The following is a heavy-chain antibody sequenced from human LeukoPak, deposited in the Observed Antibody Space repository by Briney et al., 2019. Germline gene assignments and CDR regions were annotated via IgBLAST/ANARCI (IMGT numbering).Heavy chain of an antibody. V-gene: IGHV3-53*01. CDR2: IYSGGST. CDR3: ARHSSPFDAFDI. Sequence: GGSLRLSYAASGFTVSSNYMSWVRQAPGKGLEWVSVIYSGGSTYYADSVKGRFTISRDNSKNTLYLQMNSLRAEDTAVYYCARHSSPFDAFDIWGQGTMVTVSS. D-gene: IGHD6-13*01. J-gene: IGHJ3*02. CDR1: GFTVSSNY.